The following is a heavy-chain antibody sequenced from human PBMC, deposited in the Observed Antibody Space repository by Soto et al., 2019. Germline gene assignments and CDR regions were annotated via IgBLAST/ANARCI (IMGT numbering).Heavy chain of an antibody. Sequence: PGESLKISCKGAGYSFTSYWIGWVRQMPGKGLEWMGIIYPGDSDTRYSPSFQGQVTISADKSISTAYLQWSSLKASDTAMYYCARYGGNTKTNYYGMDVWGQGTTVTVSS. CDR3: ARYGGNTKTNYYGMDV. D-gene: IGHD2-15*01. V-gene: IGHV5-51*01. CDR1: GYSFTSYW. J-gene: IGHJ6*02. CDR2: IYPGDSDT.